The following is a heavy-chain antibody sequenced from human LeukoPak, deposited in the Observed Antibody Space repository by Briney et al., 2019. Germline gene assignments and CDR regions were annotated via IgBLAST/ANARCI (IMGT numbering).Heavy chain of an antibody. D-gene: IGHD3-9*01. Sequence: APVKVSCEASGYTFTSYGITWVRQAPGQGLEWMGGISGYNGNTNYAQKLQGRVTMTTDTSTSTAYMELRSLRSDDTAVYYCATTSDILSGYFTFDYWGQGALVTVSS. CDR3: ATTSDILSGYFTFDY. CDR2: ISGYNGNT. CDR1: GYTFTSYG. J-gene: IGHJ4*02. V-gene: IGHV1-18*01.